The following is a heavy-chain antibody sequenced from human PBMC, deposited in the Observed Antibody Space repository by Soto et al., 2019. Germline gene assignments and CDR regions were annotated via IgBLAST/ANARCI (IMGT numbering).Heavy chain of an antibody. CDR2: IYPGDSDT. CDR1: GYSFTSYW. V-gene: IGHV5-51*01. Sequence: EVQLVQSGAEVKKPGESLKISCKGSGYSFTSYWIGWVRQMPGKGLEWMGIIYPGDSDTRYSPSFQGQVTISADKSISTAYLQWRSLKASDTAMYYCARLRGYCSGGSCYSFWFDPWGQGPLVTVSS. CDR3: ARLRGYCSGGSCYSFWFDP. D-gene: IGHD2-15*01. J-gene: IGHJ5*02.